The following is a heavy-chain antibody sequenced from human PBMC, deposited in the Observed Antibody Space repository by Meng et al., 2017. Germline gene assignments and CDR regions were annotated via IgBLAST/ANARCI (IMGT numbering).Heavy chain of an antibody. Sequence: QGQLQQSGPGLVEPSQTLSLTCAISGDSVSSNSAAWNWIRQSPSRGLEWLGRTYYRSKWYNEYTVSVKSRITINPDTSKNQFSLQLNSVTPEDTAVYYCARAYCSGGSCEFDYWGQGTLVTVSS. V-gene: IGHV6-1*01. CDR1: GDSVSSNSAA. CDR3: ARAYCSGGSCEFDY. J-gene: IGHJ4*02. CDR2: TYYRSKWYN. D-gene: IGHD2-15*01.